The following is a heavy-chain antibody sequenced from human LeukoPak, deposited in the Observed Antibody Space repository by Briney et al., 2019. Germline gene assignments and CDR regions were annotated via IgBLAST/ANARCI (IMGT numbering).Heavy chain of an antibody. CDR2: INPSRGST. Sequence: ASVTVSCKASGYTFTSYYMHWVRQAPGQGLEWMGIINPSRGSTSQAQTFQGRVTMTRDMSTSTVSMELSSLRSEDTAVYYCARDGGDGYKANWFDTWGQGTLVTVSS. CDR1: GYTFTSYY. CDR3: ARDGGDGYKANWFDT. D-gene: IGHD5-24*01. V-gene: IGHV1-46*01. J-gene: IGHJ5*02.